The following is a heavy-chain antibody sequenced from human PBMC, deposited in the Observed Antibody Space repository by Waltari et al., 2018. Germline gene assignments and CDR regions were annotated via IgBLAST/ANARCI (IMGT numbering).Heavy chain of an antibody. CDR3: AANYYDSSGLNY. Sequence: QVQLQESGPGLVKPSQTLSLTCPVSGGSISSGDYSWSWTRQPPGKGVEWIGYISYSGSTYYAPSLKSRVTISVDTSKSQFSLKLSSVTAADTAVYYCAANYYDSSGLNYWGQGTLVTVSS. J-gene: IGHJ4*02. CDR2: ISYSGST. CDR1: GGSISSGDYS. V-gene: IGHV4-30-4*08. D-gene: IGHD3-22*01.